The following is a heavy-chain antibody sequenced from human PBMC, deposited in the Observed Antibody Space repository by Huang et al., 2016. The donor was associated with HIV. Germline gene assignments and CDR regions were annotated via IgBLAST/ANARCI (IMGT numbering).Heavy chain of an antibody. CDR3: ATDTRAYYYGSGTNGMDV. J-gene: IGHJ6*02. CDR2: IDADSGNP. CDR1: GYTFNNYG. D-gene: IGHD3-10*01. V-gene: IGHV1-18*04. Sequence: QVHLVQSRGELKKPGASVRVSCKTSGYTFNNYGIGWVRQAPGQGLEWMGWIDADSGNPNYAQKCQGRLTLTTDTSTRTVYMDLRSLRSDDTAVYYCATDTRAYYYGSGTNGMDVWGQGTTVIVSS.